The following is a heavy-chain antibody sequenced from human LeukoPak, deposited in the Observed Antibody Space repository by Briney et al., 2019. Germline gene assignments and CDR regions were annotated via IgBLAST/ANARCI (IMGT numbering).Heavy chain of an antibody. J-gene: IGHJ4*02. CDR1: GSLFNSYW. D-gene: IGHD6-13*01. CDR2: IDPSDSYT. V-gene: IGHV5-10-1*01. Sequence: PGESLQISCQGTGSLFNSYWISWVRQVPGKGLEWMGRIDPSDSYTNYSPSFQGPVTISADKSISTADLQWSSLKASDTAMYYCAREPRAAAGTGFDYWGQGTLATVSA. CDR3: AREPRAAAGTGFDY.